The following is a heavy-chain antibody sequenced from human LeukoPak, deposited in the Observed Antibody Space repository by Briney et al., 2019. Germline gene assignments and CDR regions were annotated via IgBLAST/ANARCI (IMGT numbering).Heavy chain of an antibody. CDR1: GFTFSSYS. Sequence: GGSLRLSCAASGFTFSSYSMNWVRQAPGKGLQWVANIKTDGSEKYYVDSVKGRFTISRDNAKNSLYLQMNSLRAEDTAVYYCARDVRDEYSSGWYPIGYWGQGTLVTVSS. D-gene: IGHD6-19*01. J-gene: IGHJ4*02. CDR2: IKTDGSEK. CDR3: ARDVRDEYSSGWYPIGY. V-gene: IGHV3-7*01.